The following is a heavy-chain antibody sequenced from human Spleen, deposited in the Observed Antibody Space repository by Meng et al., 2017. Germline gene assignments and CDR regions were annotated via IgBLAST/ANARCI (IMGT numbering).Heavy chain of an antibody. J-gene: IGHJ4*02. CDR3: ARSSGWSPENYFDY. CDR2: IYSGGST. Sequence: GESLKISCAASGFYFSNAWMSWVRQAPGKGLEWVSVIYSGGSTYYADSVKGRFTISRDNSKNTLYLQMNSLRAEDTAVYYCARSSGWSPENYFDYWGQGTLVTVSS. V-gene: IGHV3-53*01. D-gene: IGHD6-19*01. CDR1: GFYFSNAW.